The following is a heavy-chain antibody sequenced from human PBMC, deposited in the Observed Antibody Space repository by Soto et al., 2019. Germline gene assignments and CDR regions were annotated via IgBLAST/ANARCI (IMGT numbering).Heavy chain of an antibody. CDR1: GFTFSSYA. J-gene: IGHJ4*02. CDR3: PKDGAATPLNLRYNGHDY. Sequence: EVQLLESGGGLVQPGGSLRLSCAASGFTFSSYAMSWVRQAPGKGLEWVSAISGSGGSTYYADSVKGRFTISRDNSKDTLYLQMNSLRAEDTAVYYCPKDGAATPLNLRYNGHDYWGQGTLVTVSS. CDR2: ISGSGGST. D-gene: IGHD2-15*01. V-gene: IGHV3-23*01.